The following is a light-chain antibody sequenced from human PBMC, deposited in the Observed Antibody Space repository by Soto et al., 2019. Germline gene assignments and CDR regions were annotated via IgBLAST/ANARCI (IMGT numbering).Light chain of an antibody. J-gene: IGLJ2*01. CDR3: CSYAGSHTFR. Sequence: QSALTQPRSLSGSPGQSVTISCTGTSSDVGGYNYVSWYQQHPGKAPKLMIYDVSKRPSGVPDRFSGSKSGNRASLTISGLQAEDEADYYCCSYAGSHTFRFGAGTKLTVL. CDR1: SSDVGGYNY. CDR2: DVS. V-gene: IGLV2-11*01.